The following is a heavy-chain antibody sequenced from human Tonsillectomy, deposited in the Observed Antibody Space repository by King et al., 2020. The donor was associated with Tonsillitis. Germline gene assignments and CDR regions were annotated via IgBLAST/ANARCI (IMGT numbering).Heavy chain of an antibody. D-gene: IGHD4-17*01. CDR3: ARQGGYGDSVYFDS. CDR1: GYTFSNYW. CDR2: IYPDDSDT. J-gene: IGHJ4*02. V-gene: IGHV5-51*01. Sequence: VQLVESGAEVKKPGESLKISCQGSGYTFSNYWIAWVRQMPGKGLEWMGIIYPDDSDTTCSPSFQGQVSISADKSISTVYLQWSSLKASDTAIYYCARQGGYGDSVYFDSWGQGTLVTVSS.